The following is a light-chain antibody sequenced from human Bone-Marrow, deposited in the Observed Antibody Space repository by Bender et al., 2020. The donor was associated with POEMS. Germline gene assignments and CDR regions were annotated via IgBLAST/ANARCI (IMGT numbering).Light chain of an antibody. Sequence: QSVLTQPPSASGTPGQGVTISCSGSSSNIGSNYVYWYQQLPGTAPKLLIYRNNQRPSGVPDRFSGSKSGTSASLAISGLRSEDESDYYCATWDGSLSGRVFGTGTKVTVL. V-gene: IGLV1-47*01. J-gene: IGLJ1*01. CDR1: SSNIGSNY. CDR2: RNN. CDR3: ATWDGSLSGRV.